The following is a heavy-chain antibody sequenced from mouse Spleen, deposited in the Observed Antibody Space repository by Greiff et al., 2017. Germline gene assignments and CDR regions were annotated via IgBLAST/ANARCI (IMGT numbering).Heavy chain of an antibody. J-gene: IGHJ2*01. CDR1: GYSITSGYY. D-gene: IGHD2-4*01. CDR3: ARDRPLMMTT. Sequence: DVQLQESGPGLVKPSQSLSLTCSVTGYSITSGYYWNWIRQFPGNKLEWMGYISYDGSNNYNPSLKNRISITRDTSKNQFFLKLNSVTTEDTATYYCARDRPLMMTTWGQGTTLTVSS. V-gene: IGHV3-6*01. CDR2: ISYDGSN.